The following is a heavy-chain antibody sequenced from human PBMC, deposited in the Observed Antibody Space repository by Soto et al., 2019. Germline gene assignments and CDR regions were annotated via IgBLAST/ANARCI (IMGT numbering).Heavy chain of an antibody. CDR1: GFTFSDYY. CDR2: ICSSGSTI. V-gene: IGHV3-11*01. Sequence: GGSLRLSCAASGFTFSDYYMSWIRQAPGKGLEWVSYICSSGSTIYYADSRKGRDTISRDNAKNSQYLLMNSLRAEDAADYYGARGPPTNNAYYYYYYMDVWGKGTTVTVSS. J-gene: IGHJ6*03. D-gene: IGHD1-1*01. CDR3: ARGPPTNNAYYYYYYMDV.